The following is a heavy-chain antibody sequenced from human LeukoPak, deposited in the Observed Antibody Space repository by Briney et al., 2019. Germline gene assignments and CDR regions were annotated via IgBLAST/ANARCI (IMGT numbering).Heavy chain of an antibody. CDR2: ISGSGGST. Sequence: PGGSLRLSCAASGFTFSSYAMSWVRQAPGKGPEWVSAISGSGGSTYYADSVKGRFTISRDNSKNTLYLQMNSLRAEDTAVYYCAKDLEYIVATFPDYWGQGTLVTVSS. J-gene: IGHJ4*02. V-gene: IGHV3-23*01. CDR1: GFTFSSYA. CDR3: AKDLEYIVATFPDY. D-gene: IGHD5-12*01.